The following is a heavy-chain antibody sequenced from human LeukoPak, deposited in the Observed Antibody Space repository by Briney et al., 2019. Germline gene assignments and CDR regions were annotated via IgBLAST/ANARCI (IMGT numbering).Heavy chain of an antibody. V-gene: IGHV3-30*18. CDR3: AKDGCSSTSCYGAFDY. CDR1: GFTFSSYG. D-gene: IGHD2-2*01. Sequence: PGRSLRLSCAASGFTFSSYGMHWVRQAPGKGLEWVAVISYDGSNKYYADSVKGRFTISRDNSKNTLYLQTNSLRAEDTAVYYCAKDGCSSTSCYGAFDYWGQGTLVTVSS. J-gene: IGHJ4*02. CDR2: ISYDGSNK.